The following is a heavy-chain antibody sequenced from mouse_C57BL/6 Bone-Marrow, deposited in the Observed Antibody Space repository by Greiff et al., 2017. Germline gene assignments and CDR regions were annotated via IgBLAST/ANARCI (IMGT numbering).Heavy chain of an antibody. CDR2: IYPGSGST. V-gene: IGHV1-55*01. J-gene: IGHJ4*01. CDR1: GYTFTSYW. D-gene: IGHD2-3*01. Sequence: VQLHQPGAELVKPGASVKMSCKASGYTFTSYWITWVKQRPGQGLEWIGDIYPGSGSTNYNEKFKSKATLTVDTSSSTAYMQLSSLTSEDSAVYYCARASDGYYYAMDYWGQGTSVTVSS. CDR3: ARASDGYYYAMDY.